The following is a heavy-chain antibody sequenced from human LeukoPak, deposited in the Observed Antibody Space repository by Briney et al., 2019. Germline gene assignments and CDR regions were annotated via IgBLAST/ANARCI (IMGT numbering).Heavy chain of an antibody. D-gene: IGHD3-16*01. CDR1: GFTFDDYA. J-gene: IGHJ4*02. V-gene: IGHV3-9*03. Sequence: TGRSLGLSCAASGFTFDDYAMHWVRQAPGKGLEWVSGISWNSGSIGYADSVKGRFTISRDNAKNSLHLQMNSLRAEDMALYYCATLGGDFDYWGQGTLVTVSS. CDR3: ATLGGDFDY. CDR2: ISWNSGSI.